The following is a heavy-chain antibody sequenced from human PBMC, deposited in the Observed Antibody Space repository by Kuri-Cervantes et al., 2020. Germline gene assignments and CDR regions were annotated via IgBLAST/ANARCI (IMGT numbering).Heavy chain of an antibody. CDR2: ISGSGGST. Sequence: LSLTCAASGFTFSSYAMSWVRQAPGKGLEWVSAISGSGGSTYYADSVKGRFTISRDNSKNTLYLQMNSLRAEDTAVYYCARSDSSSWDRDFYFDYWGQGTLVTVSS. CDR3: ARSDSSSWDRDFYFDY. CDR1: GFTFSSYA. V-gene: IGHV3-23*01. D-gene: IGHD6-13*01. J-gene: IGHJ4*02.